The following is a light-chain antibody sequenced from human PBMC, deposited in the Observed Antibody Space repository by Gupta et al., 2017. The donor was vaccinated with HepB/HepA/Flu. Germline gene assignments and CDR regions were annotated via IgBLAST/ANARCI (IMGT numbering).Light chain of an antibody. CDR1: SSNIGSNY. J-gene: IGLJ1*01. CDR3: ATWDDSLSGYV. V-gene: IGLV1-47*01. CDR2: RNN. Sequence: QSVLTQPPSASGTPGQRVTISCSGSSSNIGSNYVYWYQQFPGTAPKLLIYRNNQRPSGVPDRFPGSKSSTSASLAISGLRSDDEADYYCATWDDSLSGYVFGNGTNVTVL.